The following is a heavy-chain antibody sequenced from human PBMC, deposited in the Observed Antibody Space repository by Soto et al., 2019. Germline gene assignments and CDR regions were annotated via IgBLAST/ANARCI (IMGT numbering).Heavy chain of an antibody. CDR3: ARAEYDFWSGYYTRWFDP. V-gene: IGHV3-48*03. CDR1: GFTFSSYE. J-gene: IGHJ5*02. Sequence: QPGGSLRLSCAASGFTFSSYEMNWVRQAPGKGLEWVSYISSSGSTIYYADSVKGRFTISRDNAKNSLYLQMNSLRAEDTAVYYCARAEYDFWSGYYTRWFDPWGQGTLVTVSS. CDR2: ISSSGSTI. D-gene: IGHD3-3*01.